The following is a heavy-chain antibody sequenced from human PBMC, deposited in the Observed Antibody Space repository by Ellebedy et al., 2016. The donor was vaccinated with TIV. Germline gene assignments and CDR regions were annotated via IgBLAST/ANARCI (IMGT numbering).Heavy chain of an antibody. D-gene: IGHD6-19*01. Sequence: GESLKISCAASGFTFSSFGMHWVRQAPGKGLEWVAFIRYDGSNRDYAYSVKGRFTISRDNSKNTLYLQMNSLRTEETAVYYCAVIAVATDYWGQGTLVTVSS. CDR1: GFTFSSFG. V-gene: IGHV3-30*02. J-gene: IGHJ4*02. CDR3: AVIAVATDY. CDR2: IRYDGSNR.